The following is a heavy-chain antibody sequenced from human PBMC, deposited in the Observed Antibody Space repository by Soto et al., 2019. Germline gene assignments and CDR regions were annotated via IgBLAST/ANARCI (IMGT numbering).Heavy chain of an antibody. CDR2: IYDSGIT. Sequence: QVQLQESGPGLVKPSQTLSLACTVSGGAVGSGEYYYSWIRQPPGKGLEWIGYIYDSGITNYTPSLKGRVTMSLDRSDNLVSLKLSSVTAADTAVYFCARDVAHGYTENVWGPGTMVTVSS. CDR1: GGAVGSGEYY. J-gene: IGHJ3*01. V-gene: IGHV4-30-4*01. D-gene: IGHD5-18*01. CDR3: ARDVAHGYTENV.